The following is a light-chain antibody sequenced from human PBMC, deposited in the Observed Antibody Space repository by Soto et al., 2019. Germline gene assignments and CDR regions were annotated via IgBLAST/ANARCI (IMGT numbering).Light chain of an antibody. CDR3: QHYNSYFPWM. J-gene: IGKJ1*01. Sequence: IQMTQSPSSVSSSVGDRVTITCRASQGISSWLAWYQQRSGKAPKLLVSGASTLEGGVPSRFSGSGSGTEFTLTISNLQPDDFATYYCQHYNSYFPWMFGQGTKVDIK. CDR1: QGISSW. CDR2: GAS. V-gene: IGKV1-5*01.